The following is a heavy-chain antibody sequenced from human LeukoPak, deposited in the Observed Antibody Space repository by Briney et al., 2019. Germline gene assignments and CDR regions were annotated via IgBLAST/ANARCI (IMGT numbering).Heavy chain of an antibody. Sequence: PGGSLRLSCAASGFTFSSYEMNWVRQAPGKGLEWVSHISTSGNTIYYADSVKGRFTISRDNAKNSLYLQMNSLRAEDTAVYYCARDLVAVAHFDYWGQGTLVTVSS. CDR2: ISTSGNTI. CDR1: GFTFSSYE. V-gene: IGHV3-48*03. CDR3: ARDLVAVAHFDY. D-gene: IGHD6-19*01. J-gene: IGHJ4*02.